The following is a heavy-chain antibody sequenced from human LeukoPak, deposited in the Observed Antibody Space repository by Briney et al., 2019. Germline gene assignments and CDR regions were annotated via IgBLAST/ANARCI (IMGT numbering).Heavy chain of an antibody. Sequence: TGGSLRLSCAASGFTFSDYYMSWIRQAPGKGLEWVSYISSSGSTIYYADSVKGRFTISRDNAKNSLYLQMNSLRAEDTAVYYCARASNGDGYNHPLDYWGQGTLVTVSS. CDR2: ISSSGSTI. D-gene: IGHD5-24*01. J-gene: IGHJ4*02. CDR1: GFTFSDYY. CDR3: ARASNGDGYNHPLDY. V-gene: IGHV3-11*01.